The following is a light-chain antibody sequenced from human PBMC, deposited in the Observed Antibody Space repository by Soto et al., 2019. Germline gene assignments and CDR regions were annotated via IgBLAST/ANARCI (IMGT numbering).Light chain of an antibody. CDR3: QQYGSSPLG. CDR1: QSVSSSY. V-gene: IGKV3-20*01. CDR2: GAS. J-gene: IGKJ4*01. Sequence: EIVLTQSPGTLSLSPGERATLSCRASQSVSSSYLAWYQQKPGQAPRLLIYGASSRATGIPDRFSGSGSVTDFTLTISRLEPEDFVVYYCQQYGSSPLGFGGGTKVEIK.